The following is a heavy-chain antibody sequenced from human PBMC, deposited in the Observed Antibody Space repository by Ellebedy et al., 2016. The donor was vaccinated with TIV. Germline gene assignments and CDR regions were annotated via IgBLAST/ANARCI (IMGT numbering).Heavy chain of an antibody. D-gene: IGHD3-10*01. Sequence: GGSLRLXXAASGFTFSDYYMSWIRQAPGKGLEWVSYISSSSSYTNYADSVKGRFTISRDNAKNSLYLQMNSLRAEDTAVYYCARNLYGSEYDYWGQGTLVTVSS. V-gene: IGHV3-11*03. CDR1: GFTFSDYY. J-gene: IGHJ4*02. CDR3: ARNLYGSEYDY. CDR2: ISSSSSYT.